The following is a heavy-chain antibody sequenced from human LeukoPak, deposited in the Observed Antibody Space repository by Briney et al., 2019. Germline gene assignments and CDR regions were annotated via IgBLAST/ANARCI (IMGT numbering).Heavy chain of an antibody. J-gene: IGHJ4*02. D-gene: IGHD6-13*01. CDR1: GFTFTSYA. CDR2: ISGSGRST. Sequence: SLSLSRAASGFTFTSYAMSSGRQAPRKGLWWVSAISGSGRSTYYAHSVKGRFTISRDNSKNTLYLQMNSLRAEDTAVYYCAAGVHNYFDYWGQGTLVTVSS. V-gene: IGHV3-23*01. CDR3: AAGVHNYFDY.